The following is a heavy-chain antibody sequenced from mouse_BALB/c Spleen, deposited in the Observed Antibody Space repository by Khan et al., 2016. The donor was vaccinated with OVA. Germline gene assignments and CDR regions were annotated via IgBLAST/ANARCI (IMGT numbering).Heavy chain of an antibody. CDR2: IIPSNDYT. J-gene: IGHJ3*01. Sequence: QVQLKQSGAELARPGASVKMSCKASGYTFTTYTIHWVKQRPGQGLEWIGYIIPSNDYTNYNQKFKDRATLTADKSSSTAYMQLSSLTSEDSAVYYCAREGAYYRSDGWFAYWGQGTLVIVSA. CDR1: GYTFTTYT. V-gene: IGHV1-4*01. D-gene: IGHD2-14*01. CDR3: AREGAYYRSDGWFAY.